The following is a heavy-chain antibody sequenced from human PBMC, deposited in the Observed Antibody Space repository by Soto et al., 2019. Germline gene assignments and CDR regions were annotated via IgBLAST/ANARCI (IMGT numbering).Heavy chain of an antibody. D-gene: IGHD6-13*01. Sequence: ASVKVSCKASGYTFTSYGISWVRQAPGQGLEWMGWISAYNGNTNYAQKLQGRVTMTTDTSTSTAYMEPRSLRSDDTAVYYCVKVAAAGPTSDYYYGMDVWGQGTTVTVSS. V-gene: IGHV1-18*01. CDR3: VKVAAAGPTSDYYYGMDV. CDR2: ISAYNGNT. J-gene: IGHJ6*02. CDR1: GYTFTSYG.